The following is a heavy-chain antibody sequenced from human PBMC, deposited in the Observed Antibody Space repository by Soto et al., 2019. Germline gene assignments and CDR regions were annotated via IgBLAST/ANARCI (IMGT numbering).Heavy chain of an antibody. CDR1: CGSLSNYY. D-gene: IGHD2-15*01. Sequence: PSETLSLTCAVSCGSLSNYYWSWIRQPPGKVLEWIGEIYHSGSTNYNPSLKSRVTISVDTSKNQFYLKLSSVTAADTAVYYCATSKIYVPQSGGSCHVPLRCWGQGTLDIVSS. CDR3: ATSKIYVPQSGGSCHVPLRC. V-gene: IGHV4-34*01. J-gene: IGHJ4*02. CDR2: IYHSGST.